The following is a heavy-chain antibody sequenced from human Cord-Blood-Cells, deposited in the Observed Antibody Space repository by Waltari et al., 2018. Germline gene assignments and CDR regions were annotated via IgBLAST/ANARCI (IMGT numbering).Heavy chain of an antibody. CDR2: INHSGST. J-gene: IGHJ6*02. D-gene: IGHD4-17*01. CDR3: ARGRDYGGNVCYGMDV. CDR1: GGSFSGYY. Sequence: QVQLQQWGAGLLTPSETLSLTCAVYGGSFSGYYWSWIRQPPGKGLEWIGEINHSGSTNYNPSLKSRVTISVDTSKNQFSLKLSSVTAADTAVYYCARGRDYGGNVCYGMDVWGQGTTVTVSS. V-gene: IGHV4-34*01.